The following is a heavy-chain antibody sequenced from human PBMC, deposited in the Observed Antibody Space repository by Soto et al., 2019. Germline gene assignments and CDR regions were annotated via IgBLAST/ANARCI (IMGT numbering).Heavy chain of an antibody. CDR1: GFSLSNARMG. D-gene: IGHD3-10*01. V-gene: IGHV2-26*01. CDR3: ARILKVRGLNKYGMDV. CDR2: IFSNDEK. J-gene: IGHJ6*02. Sequence: QVTLKESGPVLVKPTETLTLTCTVSGFSLSNARMGVSWIRQPPGKALEWLAHIFSNDEKSYSTSLKSRLTISKHTSKSQVVLTMTNMDPVDTATYYCARILKVRGLNKYGMDVWGQGTTVTVSS.